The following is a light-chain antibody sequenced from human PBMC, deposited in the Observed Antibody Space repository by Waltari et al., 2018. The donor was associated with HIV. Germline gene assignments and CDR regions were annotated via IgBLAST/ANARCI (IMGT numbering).Light chain of an antibody. CDR1: SSNIGAGHE. CDR3: QSYDNSLNGWV. Sequence: QSVLTQPPSVSGAPGQRVTISCTGSSSNIGAGHEVHWFLQIPGAAPRLIIYGNMYRPSGVPDRFSGSKSGLSVSLAITGLQSEDEASYYCQSYDNSLNGWVFGGGTKLTVL. J-gene: IGLJ3*02. V-gene: IGLV1-40*01. CDR2: GNM.